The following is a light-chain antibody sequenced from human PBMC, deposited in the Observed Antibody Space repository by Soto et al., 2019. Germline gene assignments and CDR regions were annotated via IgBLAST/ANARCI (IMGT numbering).Light chain of an antibody. J-gene: IGKJ3*01. CDR1: QSLLHRDGKTF. V-gene: IGKV2D-29*01. CDR3: MQGTQAPLV. CDR2: EVF. Sequence: DIVMTQTPLSLSVTPGQPASISCKSSQSLLHRDGKTFLYWYLQKPGLPPQLLIYEVFNRFSGVPDRFSGSGSGTDFTLKISRVEAEDAGVYYCMQGTQAPLVFGPGTKLEI.